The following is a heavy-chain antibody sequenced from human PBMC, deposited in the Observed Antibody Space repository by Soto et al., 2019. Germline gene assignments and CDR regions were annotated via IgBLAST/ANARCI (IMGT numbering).Heavy chain of an antibody. D-gene: IGHD2-15*01. Sequence: PSETLSLTCTVSGGSISSGDYYWSWIRQHPGKGLEWIGYIYYSGSTNYNPSLKSRVTISVDTSKNQFSLKLSSVTAADTAVYYCARDIVVVVAAPRHRYYGMDVWGQGTTVTVSS. CDR3: ARDIVVVVAAPRHRYYGMDV. CDR1: GGSISSGDYY. J-gene: IGHJ6*02. CDR2: IYYSGST. V-gene: IGHV4-31*03.